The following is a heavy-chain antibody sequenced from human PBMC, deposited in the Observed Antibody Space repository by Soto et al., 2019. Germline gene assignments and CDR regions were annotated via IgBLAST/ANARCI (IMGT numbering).Heavy chain of an antibody. J-gene: IGHJ6*02. CDR3: ARPIVARTRFVDYDYNEGMYV. D-gene: IGHD6-6*01. CDR2: TYYRSKWYN. CDR1: GDSVSSNSAA. V-gene: IGHV6-1*01. Sequence: SHTLLLTCAISGDSVSSNSAAWNWIRQSPSRGLEWLGRTYYRSKWYNDYAVSVKSRITINPDTSKNQFSLQLNSVTPEDTAVYFCARPIVARTRFVDYDYNEGMYVCSQGT.